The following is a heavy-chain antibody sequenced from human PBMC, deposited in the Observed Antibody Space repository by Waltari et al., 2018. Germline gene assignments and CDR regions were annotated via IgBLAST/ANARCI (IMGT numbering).Heavy chain of an antibody. CDR2: INPNSGGT. V-gene: IGHV1-2*06. J-gene: IGHJ4*02. D-gene: IGHD3-22*01. Sequence: QVQLVQSGAEVKKPGASVKVSCKASGYTFTGYYMHWVRQAPGQGLEGMGRINPNSGGTNYAQKFQGRGTMTRDTSISTAYMELSRLRSDDTAVYYCARGLRGRGIVVVSPFDYWGQGTLVTVSS. CDR1: GYTFTGYY. CDR3: ARGLRGRGIVVVSPFDY.